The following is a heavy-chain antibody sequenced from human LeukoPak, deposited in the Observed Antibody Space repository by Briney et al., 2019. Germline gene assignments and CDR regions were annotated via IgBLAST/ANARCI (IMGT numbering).Heavy chain of an antibody. V-gene: IGHV1-18*01. CDR2: ISAYNGNT. CDR3: AKKIVGATQRHNWSAP. J-gene: IGHJ5*02. Sequence: GASVKVSCKASGYTFTSYGISWVRQAPGQGLEWMGWISAYNGNTNYAQKLQGRVTMTTDTSTSTAYMELRSLRSDDTAMYYCAKKIVGATQRHNWSAPGGQETLVTVSS. D-gene: IGHD1-26*01. CDR1: GYTFTSYG.